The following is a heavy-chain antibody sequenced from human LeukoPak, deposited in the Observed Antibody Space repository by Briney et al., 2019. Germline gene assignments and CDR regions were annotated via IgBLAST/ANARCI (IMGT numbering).Heavy chain of an antibody. CDR3: ASTQRVRDDAFDI. V-gene: IGHV4-59*01. CDR1: GGSISSYY. CDR2: IYYSGST. D-gene: IGHD6-25*01. Sequence: SETLSLTCTVSGGSISSYYWSWIRQPPGKGLEWIGYIYYSGSTNYNPSLKSRVTISVDTSKNQFSLKLSSVTAADTAVYYCASTQRVRDDAFDIWGQGTMVTVSS. J-gene: IGHJ3*02.